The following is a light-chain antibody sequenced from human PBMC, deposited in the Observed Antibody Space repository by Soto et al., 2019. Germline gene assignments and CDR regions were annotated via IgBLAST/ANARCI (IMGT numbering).Light chain of an antibody. V-gene: IGKV1-12*01. Sequence: DIQMTQSPSSVSASVGDRVTITCRASQGINSRLAWYQQKPGKAPKLLIYFAFNLESGVPSRFIGSGSGTDFTLTIRSLQPEDFATYYCQQVDSLPRTFGGGTKVEMK. CDR2: FAF. J-gene: IGKJ4*01. CDR3: QQVDSLPRT. CDR1: QGINSR.